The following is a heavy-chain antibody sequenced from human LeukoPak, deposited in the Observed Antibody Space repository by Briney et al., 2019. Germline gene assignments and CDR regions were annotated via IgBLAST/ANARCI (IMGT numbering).Heavy chain of an antibody. CDR1: GGSISSYY. CDR2: IYYSGST. D-gene: IGHD1-26*01. V-gene: IGHV4-59*01. Sequence: SETLSLTCTVSGGSISSYYWSWIRQPPGKGLEWIGYIYYSGSTNYNPSLKSRVTISVDTSKNQLSLKLSSVTAADTAVYYCARAAGEYNWFDPWGQGTLVTVSS. CDR3: ARAAGEYNWFDP. J-gene: IGHJ5*02.